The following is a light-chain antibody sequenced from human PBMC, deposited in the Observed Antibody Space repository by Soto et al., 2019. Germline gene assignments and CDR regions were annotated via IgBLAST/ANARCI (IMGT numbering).Light chain of an antibody. CDR1: QSISGW. J-gene: IGKJ1*01. V-gene: IGKV1-5*03. CDR3: QQYHTYS. Sequence: DIQVTQSPSTLSASVGDRVIITCRTSQSISGWMAWYQQKPGKAPNLLIYKTLKTGVPSRFSGSGSGTEFTLIISSLQPNDFATYYCQQYHTYSFGQGTTVEIK. CDR2: K.